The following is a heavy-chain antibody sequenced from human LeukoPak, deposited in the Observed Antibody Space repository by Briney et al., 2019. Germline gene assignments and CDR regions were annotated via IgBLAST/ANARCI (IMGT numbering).Heavy chain of an antibody. J-gene: IGHJ4*02. D-gene: IGHD4-17*01. CDR2: FDPEDGET. CDR3: ATKLRGPYYFDY. Sequence: ASVKVSCKVSGYTLTELSMHWVRQAPGKGLEWRGGFDPEDGETIYAQKFQGRVTMTEDTSTDTAYMELSSLRSEDTAVYYCATKLRGPYYFDYWGQGTLVTVSS. CDR1: GYTLTELS. V-gene: IGHV1-24*01.